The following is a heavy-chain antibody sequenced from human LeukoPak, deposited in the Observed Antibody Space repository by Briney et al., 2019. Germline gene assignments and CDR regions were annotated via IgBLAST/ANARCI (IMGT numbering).Heavy chain of an antibody. D-gene: IGHD2-15*01. V-gene: IGHV3-7*05. Sequence: GGSLRLSCAASGFTFSGYWMSWVRQAPGKGLECVANIKPDGRENYLVDSVKGRFTISRDNAKNSLYLQMDSLRAEDTAVYYCARERRGSNYWYYDYWGQGTLVTVSS. CDR2: IKPDGREN. J-gene: IGHJ4*02. CDR3: ARERRGSNYWYYDY. CDR1: GFTFSGYW.